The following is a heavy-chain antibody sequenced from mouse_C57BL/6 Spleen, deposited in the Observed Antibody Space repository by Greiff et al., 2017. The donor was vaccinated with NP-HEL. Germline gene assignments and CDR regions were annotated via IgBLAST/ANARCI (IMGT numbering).Heavy chain of an antibody. D-gene: IGHD2-5*01. CDR1: GYSFTDYN. CDR3: ARAAYYSNYGFAY. Sequence: VQLQQSGPELVKPGASVKISCTASGYSFTDYNMNWVKQSNGKSLEWIGVINPNYGTTSYNQKFKGKATLTVDQSSSTAYMQLNSLTSEDSAVYYGARAAYYSNYGFAYWGQGTLVTVSA. J-gene: IGHJ3*01. CDR2: INPNYGTT. V-gene: IGHV1-39*01.